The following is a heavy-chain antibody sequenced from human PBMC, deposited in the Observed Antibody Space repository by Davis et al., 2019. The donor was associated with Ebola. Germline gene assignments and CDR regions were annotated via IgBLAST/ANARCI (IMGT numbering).Heavy chain of an antibody. V-gene: IGHV4-59*01. CDR2: IYYSGST. CDR3: ARVHEYNDYFHFDT. Sequence: MPSETLSLTCTVSGDSISSYYWSWIRQPPGKGLEWIGYIYYSGSTNYNPSLKSRATISVDTSKNQFSLKVTSVTAADTALYSCARVHEYNDYFHFDTWGQGILVTVSS. J-gene: IGHJ5*02. CDR1: GDSISSYY. D-gene: IGHD4/OR15-4a*01.